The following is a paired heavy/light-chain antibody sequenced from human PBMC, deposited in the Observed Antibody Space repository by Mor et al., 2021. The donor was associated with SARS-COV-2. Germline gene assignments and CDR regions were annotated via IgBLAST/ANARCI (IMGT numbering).Heavy chain of an antibody. CDR1: GGTFRTYA. Sequence: QVQLVQSGAEVKKPGSSVKVSCKASGGTFRTYAISWVRQAPGQGLEWMGGIIPIFGAPNYAQKFQGRVTITADDLTTTAYMELSSLRSDDTAVYYCARGPLCGGDCYAAHDYWGQGTLVTVSS. J-gene: IGHJ4*02. CDR2: IIPIFGAP. V-gene: IGHV1-69*01. D-gene: IGHD2-21*02. CDR3: ARGPLCGGDCYAAHDY.
Light chain of an antibody. V-gene: IGKV1-9*01. CDR1: QDISGY. Sequence: DIQLTQSPSFLSASVGDRVTITCRASQDISGYLAWYQQKPGKAPKLLIYAASSLQSGVPSRFSGNGSGTEFTLTISSLQPEDFATYYCQQLDSYVPGLTFGGGTKVEIK. J-gene: IGKJ4*01. CDR2: AAS. CDR3: QQLDSYVPGLT.